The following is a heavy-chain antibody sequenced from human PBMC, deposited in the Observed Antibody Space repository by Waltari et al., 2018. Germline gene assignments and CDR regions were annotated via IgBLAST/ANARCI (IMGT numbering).Heavy chain of an antibody. J-gene: IGHJ4*02. V-gene: IGHV3-7*01. Sequence: EVQLVESGGGLVQPGGSLRLSCAASGFTFSSYWMSWVRQAPGKGLEWVANIKQDGSEKYYVDSVKGRFTISRDNAKNSLYLQMNSLRAEDMAVYYCAKRDVRDFWSGYYNYWGQGTLVTVSS. CDR1: GFTFSSYW. D-gene: IGHD3-3*01. CDR3: AKRDVRDFWSGYYNY. CDR2: IKQDGSEK.